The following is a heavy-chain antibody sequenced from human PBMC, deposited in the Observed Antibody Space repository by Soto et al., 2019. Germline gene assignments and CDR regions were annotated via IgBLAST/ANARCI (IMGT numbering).Heavy chain of an antibody. J-gene: IGHJ4*02. CDR3: ATYYGSGSEHSDN. V-gene: IGHV1-69*02. CDR2: IIPMLGMS. CDR1: GDTFNFYT. D-gene: IGHD3-10*01. Sequence: QVQLVQSGAEVKKPRSSVRVSCTASGDTFNFYTINWVRQAPEQGLQWMGRIIPMLGMSNYAQKFQGRVTMIADKSTSTVHMALSRLRSEDTALYYCATYYGSGSEHSDNLGQGTLVTVSS.